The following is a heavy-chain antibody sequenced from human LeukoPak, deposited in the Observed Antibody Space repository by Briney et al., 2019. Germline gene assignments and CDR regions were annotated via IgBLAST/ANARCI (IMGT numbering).Heavy chain of an antibody. CDR2: IYYSGST. CDR1: GGSISSSSYY. V-gene: IGHV4-39*07. D-gene: IGHD3-10*01. CDR3: ARGGSYYTSGSYLGY. J-gene: IGHJ4*02. Sequence: SETLSLTCTVSGGSISSSSYYWGWIRQPPGKGLEWIGSIYYSGSTYYNPSLKSRVTISVDTSKNQFSLKLSSVAAADTAVYYCARGGSYYTSGSYLGYWGQGTQVTVSS.